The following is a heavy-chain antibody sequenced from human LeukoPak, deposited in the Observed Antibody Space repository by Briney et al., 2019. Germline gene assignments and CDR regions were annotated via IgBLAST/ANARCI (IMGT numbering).Heavy chain of an antibody. J-gene: IGHJ4*02. CDR1: GFTFSTYA. Sequence: SGGSLRLSCAASGFTFSTYAMSWVRQAPGKGLEWVSGISGSGGSTYYADSVKGRFTISRDNSKNTLYMQMNSLRAEDTTVYYCAKGRYSYGWDYFDYWGQGTLVTVSS. D-gene: IGHD5-18*01. V-gene: IGHV3-23*01. CDR2: ISGSGGST. CDR3: AKGRYSYGWDYFDY.